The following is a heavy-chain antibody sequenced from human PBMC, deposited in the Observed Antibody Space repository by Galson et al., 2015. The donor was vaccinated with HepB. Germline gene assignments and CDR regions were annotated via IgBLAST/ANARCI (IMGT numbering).Heavy chain of an antibody. Sequence: SLRLSCAASGFTFSSYEMNWVRQAPGKGLEWVSYISSSGSTIYYADSVKGRFTISRDNAKNSLYLQMNSLRAEDTAVYYCARGSERDYYDSSGMGYWGQGTLVTVSS. V-gene: IGHV3-48*03. CDR3: ARGSERDYYDSSGMGY. D-gene: IGHD3-22*01. CDR2: ISSSGSTI. J-gene: IGHJ4*02. CDR1: GFTFSSYE.